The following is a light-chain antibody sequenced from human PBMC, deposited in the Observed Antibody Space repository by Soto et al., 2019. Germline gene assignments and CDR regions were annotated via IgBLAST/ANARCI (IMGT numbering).Light chain of an antibody. J-gene: IGLJ2*01. CDR2: EVS. Sequence: QSVLTQPASVSGSPGQSVTISCTGTSRDVGGYNYVSWYQQHPGKAPKLMIYEVSNRPSGVSNRFSGSKSGNTASLTISGLQAEDEADYYCSSYTSSSTVVFGGGTTLTVL. CDR3: SSYTSSSTVV. CDR1: SRDVGGYNY. V-gene: IGLV2-14*01.